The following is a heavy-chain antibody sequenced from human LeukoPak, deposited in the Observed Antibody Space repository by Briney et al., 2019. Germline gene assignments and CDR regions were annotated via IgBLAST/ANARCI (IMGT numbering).Heavy chain of an antibody. CDR1: GYTFTSYG. Sequence: ASVKVSCKASGYTFTSYGISWVRQAPGQGLEWMGWISAYNGKTNYAQKLQARVTTTTDTSTSTAYMELRSLRSDDTAVYYCARDGRRATWYSSSGNWFDPWGQGTLVTVSS. CDR3: ARDGRRATWYSSSGNWFDP. D-gene: IGHD6-6*01. V-gene: IGHV1-18*01. J-gene: IGHJ5*02. CDR2: ISAYNGKT.